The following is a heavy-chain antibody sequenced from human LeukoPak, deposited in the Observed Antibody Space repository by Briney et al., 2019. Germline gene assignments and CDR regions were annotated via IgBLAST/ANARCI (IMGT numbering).Heavy chain of an antibody. CDR1: GGSISSSSYY. D-gene: IGHD6-13*01. V-gene: IGHV4-39*07. CDR3: ARDTVIAAAGSDDY. J-gene: IGHJ4*02. CDR2: IYYSGST. Sequence: PSETLSLTCTVSGGSISSSSYYWGWIRQPPGKGLEWIGSIYYSGSTYYNPSLKSRVTISVDTSKNQFSLKLSSVTAADTAVYYCARDTVIAAAGSDDYWGQGTLVTVSS.